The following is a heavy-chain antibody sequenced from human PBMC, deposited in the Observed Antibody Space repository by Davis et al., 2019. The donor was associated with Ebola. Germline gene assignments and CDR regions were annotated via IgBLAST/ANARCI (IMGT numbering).Heavy chain of an antibody. CDR1: GASLRNISYY. Sequence: MPSETLSLTCTVSGASLRNISYYWSWIRQTPGKGLEWIGDIYFSGTTYYNPSLKSRVTISVDTSKNQFSLKLSSVTAADTAVYYCARGPPAWGYDILTGYYSTPYFDYWGQGTLVTVSS. CDR2: IYFSGTT. CDR3: ARGPPAWGYDILTGYYSTPYFDY. V-gene: IGHV4-61*01. D-gene: IGHD3-9*01. J-gene: IGHJ4*02.